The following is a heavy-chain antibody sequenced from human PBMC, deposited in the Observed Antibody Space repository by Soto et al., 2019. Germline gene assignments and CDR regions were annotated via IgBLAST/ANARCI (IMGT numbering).Heavy chain of an antibody. CDR3: ARTFVDYGMDV. CDR1: GGTFSRYA. CDR2: IIPIFGTA. D-gene: IGHD2-21*01. J-gene: IGHJ6*02. Sequence: QVQLVQSGAEVQKPGSSVKVSCKDSGGTFSRYAISWVRQAPGQGLEWMGGIIPIFGTANYAQKFQGRVTITADVSTSTSYMELSSLRAEDTAVYYCARTFVDYGMDVWGQGTTVTVSS. V-gene: IGHV1-69*01.